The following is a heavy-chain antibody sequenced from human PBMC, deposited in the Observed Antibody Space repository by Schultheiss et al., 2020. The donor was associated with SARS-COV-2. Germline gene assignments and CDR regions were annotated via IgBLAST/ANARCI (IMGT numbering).Heavy chain of an antibody. D-gene: IGHD3-22*01. CDR2: ISSSSSYT. J-gene: IGHJ3*01. CDR3: ASTDYYDNSDGGAFDV. CDR1: GYSFTSYS. Sequence: GGSLRLSCAASGYSFTSYSISWVRQVPGKGLEWVSYISSSSSYTNYTESVQGRFTISRDNAKSTLYLQMNSLKAEDTALYYCASTDYYDNSDGGAFDVWGQGTMVTVSS. V-gene: IGHV3-21*05.